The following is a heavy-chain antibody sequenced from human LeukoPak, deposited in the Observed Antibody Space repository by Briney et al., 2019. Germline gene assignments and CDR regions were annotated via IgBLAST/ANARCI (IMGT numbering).Heavy chain of an antibody. CDR3: ARAPCSSTSCYADYFDY. CDR1: GGSISSGGYS. V-gene: IGHV4-30-2*01. D-gene: IGHD2-2*01. J-gene: IGHJ4*02. Sequence: PSETLSLTCAVSGGSISSGGYSWSWIRQPPGEGLEWIGYIYHSGSTYYNPSLKSRVTISVDRSKNQFSLKLSSVTAADTAVYYCARAPCSSTSCYADYFDYWGQGTLVTVSS. CDR2: IYHSGST.